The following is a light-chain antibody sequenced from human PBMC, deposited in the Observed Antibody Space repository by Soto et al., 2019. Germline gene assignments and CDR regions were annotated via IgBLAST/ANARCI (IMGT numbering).Light chain of an antibody. Sequence: EIVLTQSPGTLSLSPGERATLSCRASQSVSNSYLAWYQQKPGQAPRLLIYGASSRATGIPDRFSGSGSGTDFTLNISRLEPEDFAVYYCQQYGSSPQTFGQGTKVEIK. J-gene: IGKJ1*01. CDR3: QQYGSSPQT. V-gene: IGKV3-20*01. CDR2: GAS. CDR1: QSVSNSY.